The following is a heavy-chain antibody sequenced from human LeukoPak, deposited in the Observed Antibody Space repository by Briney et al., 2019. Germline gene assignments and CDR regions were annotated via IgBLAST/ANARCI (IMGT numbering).Heavy chain of an antibody. V-gene: IGHV1-69*13. D-gene: IGHD3-22*01. CDR3: AISLYDSSGYYRSH. CDR2: IIPIFGTA. CDR1: GGTFSSYA. J-gene: IGHJ4*02. Sequence: SVTVSCKASGGTFSSYAISWVRQAPGQGLEWMGGIIPIFGTANYAKKFQGRVTITADESTSTAYMELSSLRSEDTAVYYCAISLYDSSGYYRSHWGQGTLVTVSS.